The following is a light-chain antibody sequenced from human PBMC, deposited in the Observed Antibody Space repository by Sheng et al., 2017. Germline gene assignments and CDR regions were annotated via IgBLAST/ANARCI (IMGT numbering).Light chain of an antibody. V-gene: IGLV3-1*01. Sequence: SYELTQPPSVSVSPGQTASITCSGDKLGDKYACWYQQKPGQSPVLLIYQDNKRPSGIPERFSGSNSGNTATLTISGTQAMDEADYYCQAWDTSTASWVFGGGTKLTVL. J-gene: IGLJ3*02. CDR1: KLGDKY. CDR2: QDN. CDR3: QAWDTSTASWV.